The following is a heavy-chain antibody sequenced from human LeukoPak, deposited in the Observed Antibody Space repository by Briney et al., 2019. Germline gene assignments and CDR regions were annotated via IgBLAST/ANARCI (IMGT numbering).Heavy chain of an antibody. CDR2: INPRGMST. D-gene: IGHD3-22*01. Sequence: ASVKVSCKSSGYSFTGHYMHWVRQAPGQGLEWMGVINPRGMSTIYAEKFQGRIIMTRDLSTTTDYMDLSSLRFEDTAFYYCASGGHIRVYDSNPYYGHYWGQGTLVTVSS. J-gene: IGHJ4*02. CDR3: ASGGHIRVYDSNPYYGHY. V-gene: IGHV1-46*01. CDR1: GYSFTGHY.